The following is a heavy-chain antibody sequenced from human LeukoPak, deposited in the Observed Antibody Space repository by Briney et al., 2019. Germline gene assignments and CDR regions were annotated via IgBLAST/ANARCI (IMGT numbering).Heavy chain of an antibody. Sequence: PGGSLRLSCAASGLTLSGQWMNWVRQAPGQGLEWVSSTSGSGRDKYYAGSVKGRFTISRDNSKNTLYLQMNSLRAEDTAIYYCAKDPGANSYGSFDNWGQGTLVTVSS. CDR3: AKDPGANSYGSFDN. J-gene: IGHJ4*02. V-gene: IGHV3-23*01. CDR2: TSGSGRDK. D-gene: IGHD5-18*01. CDR1: GLTLSGQW.